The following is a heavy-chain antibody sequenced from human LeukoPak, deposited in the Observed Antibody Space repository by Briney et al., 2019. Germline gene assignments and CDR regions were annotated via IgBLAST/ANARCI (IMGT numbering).Heavy chain of an antibody. J-gene: IGHJ4*02. CDR3: ARRMIVVVIPIFDY. V-gene: IGHV4-34*01. D-gene: IGHD3-22*01. CDR1: GGSFSGYY. Sequence: SETLSLTCAVYGGSFSGYYWSWIRQPPGKGLEGIGEINHSGSTNYNPSLKSRATISVDTSKNQFSLKLSSVTAADTAVYYCARRMIVVVIPIFDYWGQGTLVTVSS. CDR2: INHSGST.